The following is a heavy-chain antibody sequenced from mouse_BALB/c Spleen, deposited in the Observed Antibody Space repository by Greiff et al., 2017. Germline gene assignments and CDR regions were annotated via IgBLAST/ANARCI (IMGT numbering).Heavy chain of an antibody. CDR2: ISYSGST. Sequence: EVKLQESGPGLVKPSQSLSLTCTVTGYSITSDYAWNWIRQFPGNKLEWMGYISYSGSTSYNPSLKSRISITRDTSKNQFFLQLNSVTTEDTATYYCAREGLDDGAYWGQGTLVTVSA. CDR1: GYSITSDYA. J-gene: IGHJ3*01. V-gene: IGHV3-2*02. CDR3: AREGLDDGAY. D-gene: IGHD3-3*01.